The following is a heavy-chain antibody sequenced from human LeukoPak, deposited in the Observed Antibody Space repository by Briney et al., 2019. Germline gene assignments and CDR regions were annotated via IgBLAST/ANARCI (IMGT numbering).Heavy chain of an antibody. V-gene: IGHV3-74*01. D-gene: IGHD1-7*01. CDR1: GFTFSTSW. CDR2: MNGDGTTI. CDR3: ARAGNYYYDL. J-gene: IGHJ2*01. Sequence: GGSLRLSCAASGFTFSTSWMHWVRQGPGQGLVWVSRMNGDGTTINYADSVKGRFTISRDNAKNTLYLEMNSLSAEDTAVYCCARAGNYYYDLWGRGTLVSVSS.